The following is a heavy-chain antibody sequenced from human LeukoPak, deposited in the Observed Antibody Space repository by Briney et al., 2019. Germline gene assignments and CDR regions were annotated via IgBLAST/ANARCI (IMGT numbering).Heavy chain of an antibody. V-gene: IGHV3-23*01. Sequence: GGSLRLSCAASGFTLSSFAMSWVRQAPGKGLEWVSAIVGSGASTYYADSVKGRFTISRDNSKNTLHLQMNSLRAEDTAIYHCAKVRVVGDYNWFFDLWGRGTLVIVSS. CDR1: GFTLSSFA. J-gene: IGHJ2*01. D-gene: IGHD4-17*01. CDR2: IVGSGAST. CDR3: AKVRVVGDYNWFFDL.